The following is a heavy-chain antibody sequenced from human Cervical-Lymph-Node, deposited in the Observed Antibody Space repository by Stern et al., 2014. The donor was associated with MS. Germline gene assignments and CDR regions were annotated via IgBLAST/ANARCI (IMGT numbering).Heavy chain of an antibody. CDR1: GDTFNNYV. Sequence: VQLVESGAEVKKPGSSVRVSCKSSGDTFNNYVINWVRQAPGQGLEWKGGIIPIFGTANYEQKFQGRVTFNADMSTSTAYMDLSSLKSEDTGTYYCARARDSVMTTVTTLTFWGQGTLVTVSS. V-gene: IGHV1-69*06. D-gene: IGHD4-17*01. J-gene: IGHJ4*02. CDR3: ARARDSVMTTVTTLTF. CDR2: IIPIFGTA.